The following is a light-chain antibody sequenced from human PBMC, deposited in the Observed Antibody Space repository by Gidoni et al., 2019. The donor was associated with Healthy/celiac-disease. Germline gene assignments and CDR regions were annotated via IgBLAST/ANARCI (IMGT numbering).Light chain of an antibody. CDR1: QSVSSY. V-gene: IGKV3-11*01. J-gene: IGKJ5*01. CDR3: QQRSSWPAIT. CDR2: DAS. Sequence: DIVLAQSPATLSLSPGERATPSCSASQSVSSYLAWYHQKPGQAPRLLIYDASNRATGIPDRFSGSGSGTDFTLTISSLEPEDFAVYYCQQRSSWPAITFGQGTRLEIK.